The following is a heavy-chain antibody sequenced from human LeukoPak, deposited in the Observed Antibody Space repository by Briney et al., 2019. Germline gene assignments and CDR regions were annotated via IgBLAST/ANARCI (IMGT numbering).Heavy chain of an antibody. CDR3: ARRAGAYSHPYDS. Sequence: GGSLRLSCAASGFTFSSYSMNWVRQAPGKGLEWVSSISSSSSYIHYADSVKGPFTIYRDTAKNSLYLQMNSLRAEDTAVYYCARRAGAYSHPYDSWGQGTLVTVSS. D-gene: IGHD4/OR15-4a*01. J-gene: IGHJ4*02. CDR1: GFTFSSYS. CDR2: ISSSSSYI. V-gene: IGHV3-21*01.